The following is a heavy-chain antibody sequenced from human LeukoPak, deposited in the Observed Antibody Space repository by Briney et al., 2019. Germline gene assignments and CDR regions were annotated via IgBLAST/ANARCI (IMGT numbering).Heavy chain of an antibody. D-gene: IGHD6-6*01. CDR1: GGSISSYY. CDR3: ARESPYSSSSPWDY. Sequence: SETLSLTCTVSGGSISSYYWSWIRQPPGKGLEWIGYIHYSGSTNYNPSLKSRVTISVDTSKNELSLRLSSVTAADTAVYYCARESPYSSSSPWDYWGQGTLVTVSS. J-gene: IGHJ4*02. CDR2: IHYSGST. V-gene: IGHV4-59*01.